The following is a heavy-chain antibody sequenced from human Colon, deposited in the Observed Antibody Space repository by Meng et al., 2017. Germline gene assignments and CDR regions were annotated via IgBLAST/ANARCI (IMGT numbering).Heavy chain of an antibody. CDR2: ISGSGGST. Sequence: GESLKISCAASGFTFSSYAMSWVRQAPGKGLEWVSAISGSGGSTYYADSVKGRFTISRDNSKNTLYLQMNSLRAEDTAVYYCAKDPGSSRYVDDYFDYWGQGTLVTVSS. V-gene: IGHV3-23*01. J-gene: IGHJ4*02. D-gene: IGHD6-13*01. CDR1: GFTFSSYA. CDR3: AKDPGSSRYVDDYFDY.